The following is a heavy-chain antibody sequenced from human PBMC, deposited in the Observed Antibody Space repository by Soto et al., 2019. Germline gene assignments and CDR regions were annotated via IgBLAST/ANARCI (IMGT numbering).Heavy chain of an antibody. CDR2: IYSGGST. J-gene: IGHJ3*02. V-gene: IGHV3-53*01. D-gene: IGHD6-13*01. CDR3: ARELGYSSSWYAFDI. Sequence: GGSLRLSCAASGFTVSSNYMSWVRQAPGKGLEWVSVIYSGGSTYYADSVKGRFTISRDNSKNTLYLQMNSLRAEDTAVYDCARELGYSSSWYAFDIWGQGTMVTVSS. CDR1: GFTVSSNY.